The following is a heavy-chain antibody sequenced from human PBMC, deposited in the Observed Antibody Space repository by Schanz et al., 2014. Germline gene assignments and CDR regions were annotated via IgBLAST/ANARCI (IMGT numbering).Heavy chain of an antibody. CDR1: GFTFRDYY. Sequence: PGGSLRLSCAASGFTFRDYYMSWIRQAPGKGLEWVSDISSGSSYANYADSVKGRFTISGDNAKNSLYLQMNSLRAEDTAVYYCARANYRRKINFDYWGRGTLVTVSS. CDR2: ISSGSSYA. J-gene: IGHJ4*02. V-gene: IGHV3-11*05. D-gene: IGHD3-10*01. CDR3: ARANYRRKINFDY.